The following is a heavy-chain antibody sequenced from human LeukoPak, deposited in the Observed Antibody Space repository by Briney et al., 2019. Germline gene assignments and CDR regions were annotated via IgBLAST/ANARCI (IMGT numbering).Heavy chain of an antibody. CDR2: IRQDGSQK. Sequence: GGSLRLSCTTSGFTFSSSWMSWVRQAPGRGLDWVASIRQDGSQKYYVDSVKGRFTISRDNAKNSLYLQMNSLRAEDTAVYYCARLFRDVTTFDYWGQGTLVTVSS. D-gene: IGHD1-1*01. V-gene: IGHV3-7*01. J-gene: IGHJ4*02. CDR1: GFTFSSSW. CDR3: ARLFRDVTTFDY.